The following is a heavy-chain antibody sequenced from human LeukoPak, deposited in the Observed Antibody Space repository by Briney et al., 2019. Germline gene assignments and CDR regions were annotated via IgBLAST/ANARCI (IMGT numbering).Heavy chain of an antibody. CDR2: IKQDGSEK. CDR1: GFTLSSYW. Sequence: TGGSLRLSCAASGFTLSSYWMSWVRQAPGKGLEWVANIKQDGSEKYYVDSVKGRFTISRDNAKNSLYLQMNSLRAEDTAVYYCARKVITMVRGDRYNWFDPWGQGTLVTVSS. V-gene: IGHV3-7*01. J-gene: IGHJ5*02. CDR3: ARKVITMVRGDRYNWFDP. D-gene: IGHD3-10*01.